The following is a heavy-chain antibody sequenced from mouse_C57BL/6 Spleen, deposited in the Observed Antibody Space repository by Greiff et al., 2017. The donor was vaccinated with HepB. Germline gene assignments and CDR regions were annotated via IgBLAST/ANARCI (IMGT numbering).Heavy chain of an antibody. Sequence: QVQLQQPGAELVRPGSSVKLSCKASGYTFTSYWMHWVKHRSIQGLEWIGNIDPSDSETHYNQKFKDKATLTVDKSSSTAYMQLSSLTSEDSAVYYCARYGVLREYFDVWGTGTTVTVCS. CDR1: GYTFTSYW. J-gene: IGHJ1*03. CDR3: ARYGVLREYFDV. V-gene: IGHV1-52*01. CDR2: IDPSDSET. D-gene: IGHD1-1*01.